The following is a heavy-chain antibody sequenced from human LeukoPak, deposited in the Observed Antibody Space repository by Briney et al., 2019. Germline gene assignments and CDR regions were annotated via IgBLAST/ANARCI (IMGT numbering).Heavy chain of an antibody. CDR3: ARDYSSSGTGAFDI. V-gene: IGHV3-30*02. J-gene: IGHJ3*02. CDR2: IRYDGRNK. CDR1: GFTFSSYG. Sequence: SGGSLRLSCAASGFTFSSYGMHWVRQAPGKGLEWVAFIRYDGRNKYYADSVKGRFTISRDNVKNSLYLQMNSLRAEDTALYHCARDYSSSGTGAFDIWGQGTMVTVSS. D-gene: IGHD2-2*01.